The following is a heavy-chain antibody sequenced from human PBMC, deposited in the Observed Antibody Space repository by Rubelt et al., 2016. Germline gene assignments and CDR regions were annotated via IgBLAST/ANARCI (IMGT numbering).Heavy chain of an antibody. CDR1: GFTFSTYA. CDR3: AKAPRIAAAAECFDD. D-gene: IGHD6-13*01. CDR2: ISGSGSNT. Sequence: EVQLLESGGGLVQPGGSLRLSCAASGFTFSTYAMSWVRQAPGKGLEWVSSISGSGSNTYYADSVRGRFTISRDNSQNTLYLQMISLRAEDTALYFCAKAPRIAAAAECFDDWGQGTRVTVSS. V-gene: IGHV3-23*01. J-gene: IGHJ4*02.